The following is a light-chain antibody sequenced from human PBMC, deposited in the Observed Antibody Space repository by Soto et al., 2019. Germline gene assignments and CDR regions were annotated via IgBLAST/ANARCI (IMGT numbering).Light chain of an antibody. Sequence: QSVLTQPASVSGSPGQSITISCTETSSDVGDYNYVSWYQQHPGKAPKLMLYDVSNRPSGVSNRFSGSKSGNTASLTISVLQAEDEAEYYCSSFTTSSSVVFGGGTKLTVL. CDR1: SSDVGDYNY. J-gene: IGLJ2*01. CDR3: SSFTTSSSVV. CDR2: DVS. V-gene: IGLV2-14*01.